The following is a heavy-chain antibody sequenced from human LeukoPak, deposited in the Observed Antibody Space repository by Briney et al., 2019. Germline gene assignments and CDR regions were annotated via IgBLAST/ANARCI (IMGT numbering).Heavy chain of an antibody. CDR3: ARGLRGDIVVVPAAYPYYYYYMDV. D-gene: IGHD2-2*01. Sequence: ASVKVSCKASGYTFTSYDINWVRQATGQGLEWMGWMNPNSGNTGYAQKFQGRVTITRNTSISTAYMELSSLRSEDTAVYYCARGLRGDIVVVPAAYPYYYYYMDVWGKGTTVTVSS. V-gene: IGHV1-8*03. J-gene: IGHJ6*03. CDR1: GYTFTSYD. CDR2: MNPNSGNT.